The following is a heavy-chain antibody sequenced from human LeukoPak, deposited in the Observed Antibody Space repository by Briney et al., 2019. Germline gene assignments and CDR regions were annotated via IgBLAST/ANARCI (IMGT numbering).Heavy chain of an antibody. CDR1: GFTFSSYC. CDR3: ARDRDGLYYFDY. J-gene: IGHJ4*02. CDR2: IKQDGSEK. V-gene: IGHV3-7*01. D-gene: IGHD3-10*01. Sequence: GGSLRLSCAASGFTFSSYCMSWVRQAPGKGLEWVANIKQDGSEKYYVDSVKGRFTISRDNANNSLFLQMNSLRAEDTAVYYCARDRDGLYYFDYWGQGTLVTVSS.